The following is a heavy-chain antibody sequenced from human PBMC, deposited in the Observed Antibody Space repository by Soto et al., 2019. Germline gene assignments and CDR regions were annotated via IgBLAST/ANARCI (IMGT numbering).Heavy chain of an antibody. D-gene: IGHD6-13*01. CDR2: IYYSGST. CDR3: ARVGAADYYHYYMDV. Sequence: SETLSLTCTVSGGSISSGGYYWSWIRQHPGKGLEWIGYIYYSGSTYYNPSLKSRVTISVDTSKNQFPLKLSSVTAADTAVYYCARVGAADYYHYYMDVWGKGTTVTVSS. V-gene: IGHV4-31*03. CDR1: GGSISSGGYY. J-gene: IGHJ6*03.